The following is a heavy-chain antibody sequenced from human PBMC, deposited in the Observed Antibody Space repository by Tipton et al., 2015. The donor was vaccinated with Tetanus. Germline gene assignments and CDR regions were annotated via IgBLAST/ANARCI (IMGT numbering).Heavy chain of an antibody. V-gene: IGHV4-61*08. Sequence: TLSLTCTVSGGSVRGGDYSWNWIRQPPGKGLEWLAYVSYSGRTNSNYSLKSRTTVSLDASKNQFSLKLTSVTAADTAMYYCARGSDIVVVPGVTRADWFDPWGQGTLVTVSS. CDR1: GGSVRGGDYS. J-gene: IGHJ5*02. CDR2: VSYSGRT. D-gene: IGHD2-2*01. CDR3: ARGSDIVVVPGVTRADWFDP.